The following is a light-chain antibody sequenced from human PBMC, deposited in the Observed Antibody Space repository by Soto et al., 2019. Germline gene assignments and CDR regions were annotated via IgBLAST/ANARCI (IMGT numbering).Light chain of an antibody. CDR1: SSDVGGYNY. J-gene: IGLJ3*02. CDR2: EVS. Sequence: QSALTQPASVSGSPGQSITISCTGTSSDVGGYNYVSWYQQYPGKAPKLMIYEVSNRPSGVAHRFSGSKSGNTASLTISGLQAEDEADYYCSSYTSTNSWVFGGGTKLTV. CDR3: SSYTSTNSWV. V-gene: IGLV2-14*01.